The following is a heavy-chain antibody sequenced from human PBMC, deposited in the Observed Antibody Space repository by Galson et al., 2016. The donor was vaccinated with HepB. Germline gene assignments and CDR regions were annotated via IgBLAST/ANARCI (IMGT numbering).Heavy chain of an antibody. V-gene: IGHV1-18*01. D-gene: IGHD2-15*01. CDR3: SRDSVVVPATSDY. Sequence: SVKVSCKASGYTFTSYGFSWVRQAPGQGLEWVGWISTYSGHTNYAQRLQGRVTMTTDTSTSTAYMELRSLRSDDTAVYYCSRDSVVVPATSDYWGQGTLVSVSS. CDR1: GYTFTSYG. J-gene: IGHJ4*02. CDR2: ISTYSGHT.